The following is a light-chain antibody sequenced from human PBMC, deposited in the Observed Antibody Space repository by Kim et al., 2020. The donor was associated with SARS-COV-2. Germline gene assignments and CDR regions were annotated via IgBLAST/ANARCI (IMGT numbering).Light chain of an antibody. CDR1: QGVGSH. J-gene: IGKJ2*03. Sequence: SPGERATHSCRARQGVGSHLTWGQQEPGQSPRLLIYGASTRATGIPARFSGSGSGTKFTLTISSLQSEDFAVYYCQQYNNCPPYSFGQGTKLEI. CDR3: QQYNNCPPYS. CDR2: GAS. V-gene: IGKV3-15*01.